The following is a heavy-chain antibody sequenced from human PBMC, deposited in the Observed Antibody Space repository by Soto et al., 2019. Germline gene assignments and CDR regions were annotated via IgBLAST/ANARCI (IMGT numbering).Heavy chain of an antibody. CDR1: GGSFSGYY. V-gene: IGHV4-34*01. D-gene: IGHD3-16*01. CDR3: ARVHPFPHYDFEY. CDR2: INHSGST. J-gene: IGHJ4*02. Sequence: SETLSLTCAVYGGSFSGYYWSWIRQPPGKGLEWIGEINHSGSTNYNPSLKSRVTISVDTSKNQFSLKLSSVTAADTAVYYCARVHPFPHYDFEYWGQGTLVTVSS.